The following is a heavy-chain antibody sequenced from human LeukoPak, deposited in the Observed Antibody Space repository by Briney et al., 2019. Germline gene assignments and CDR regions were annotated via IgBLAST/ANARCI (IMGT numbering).Heavy chain of an antibody. V-gene: IGHV1-2*02. J-gene: IGHJ4*02. D-gene: IGHD5-12*01. CDR3: ARTPWSGYDWDY. CDR1: GYTFTGYY. Sequence: ASVKVSCKASGYTFTGYYMHWVRQAPGQGLEWMGWINPNSGGTNYAQKFQGRVTMTRDTSISTAYMELSRLRSDDTAMYYCARTPWSGYDWDYWGQGTLVTVSS. CDR2: INPNSGGT.